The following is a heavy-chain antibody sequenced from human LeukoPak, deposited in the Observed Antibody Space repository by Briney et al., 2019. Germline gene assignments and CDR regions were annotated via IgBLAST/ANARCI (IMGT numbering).Heavy chain of an antibody. CDR3: ARDQAYDERWFDP. Sequence: GGSLRLSCAASGFTFSDYYMSWIRQAPGKGLEWVSYISSSGSTIYYADSVKGRFTISRDNAKNSLYLQMNSLRAEDTAVYCCARDQAYDERWFDPWGQGTLVTVSS. D-gene: IGHD3-3*01. CDR2: ISSSGSTI. J-gene: IGHJ5*02. CDR1: GFTFSDYY. V-gene: IGHV3-11*04.